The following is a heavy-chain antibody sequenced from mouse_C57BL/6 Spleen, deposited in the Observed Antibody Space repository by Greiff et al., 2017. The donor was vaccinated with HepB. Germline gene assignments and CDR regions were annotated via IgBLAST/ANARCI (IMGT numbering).Heavy chain of an antibody. V-gene: IGHV1-64*01. Sequence: QVQLQQPGAELVKPGASVKLSCTASGYTFTSYWMHWVKQRPGQGLEWIGMIHHNSGSTTYNEKFKSKATLTVDKSSSTAYMQLSSLTSEDSAVYYCARSGSSFYYFDDWGQGTTLTVSS. D-gene: IGHD1-1*01. J-gene: IGHJ2*01. CDR2: IHHNSGST. CDR3: ARSGSSFYYFDD. CDR1: GYTFTSYW.